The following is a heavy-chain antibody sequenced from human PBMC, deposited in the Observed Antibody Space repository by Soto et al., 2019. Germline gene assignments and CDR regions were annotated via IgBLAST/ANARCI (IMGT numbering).Heavy chain of an antibody. Sequence: GGSLRLSCAASGFTFSSYGMHWVRQAPGKGLEWVAVISYDGSNKYYADSVKGRFTISRDNSKNTLYLQMNSLRAEDTTVYYCAKANRAGTAFDIWGQGTMVTVSS. D-gene: IGHD7-27*01. J-gene: IGHJ3*02. CDR1: GFTFSSYG. CDR2: ISYDGSNK. CDR3: AKANRAGTAFDI. V-gene: IGHV3-30*18.